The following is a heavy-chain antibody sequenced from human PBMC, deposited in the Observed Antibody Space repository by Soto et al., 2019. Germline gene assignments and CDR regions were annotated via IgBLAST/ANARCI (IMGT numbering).Heavy chain of an antibody. V-gene: IGHV1-18*01. Sequence: QVQLVQSGAEVKKPGASVKVSCKASGYTFTSYGISWVRQAPGQGLEWMGWISAYNGNTNYAQKLQGRVTMTTNTYTSTAYIGLRSLRSDDTAVYYCARVGHGGYPQYGMDVWGQGTTVTVSS. CDR2: ISAYNGNT. CDR1: GYTFTSYG. CDR3: ARVGHGGYPQYGMDV. D-gene: IGHD5-12*01. J-gene: IGHJ6*02.